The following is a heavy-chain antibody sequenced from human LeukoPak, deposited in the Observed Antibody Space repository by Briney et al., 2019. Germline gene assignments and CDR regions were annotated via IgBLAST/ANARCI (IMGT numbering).Heavy chain of an antibody. V-gene: IGHV1-69*02. J-gene: IGHJ4*02. Sequence: ASVTVSCKASGGTFSSYTISWVRQAPGQGLEWMGRIIPILGIANYAQKFQGRVTITADKATSTDYRELSSLRSEDTAVYYCARDMDCSSTSCYDIEGDYWGQGTLVTVSS. CDR3: ARDMDCSSTSCYDIEGDY. CDR2: IIPILGIA. D-gene: IGHD2-2*01. CDR1: GGTFSSYT.